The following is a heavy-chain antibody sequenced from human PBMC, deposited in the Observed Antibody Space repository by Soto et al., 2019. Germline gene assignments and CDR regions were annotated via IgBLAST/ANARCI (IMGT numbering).Heavy chain of an antibody. J-gene: IGHJ6*03. V-gene: IGHV2-26*01. Sequence: HVTLKESGPVLVKPTETLTLTCTVSGFSLSNGKVGVSWIRQPPGKALEWLAHIFSNDEKSYRTSLKSRLTIPEHTSKSQVVLTMTNVAPVDTAKYYSARILFGRSVAGGYFYMDVWGKGTTVTVSS. CDR2: IFSNDEK. CDR3: ARILFGRSVAGGYFYMDV. CDR1: GFSLSNGKVG. D-gene: IGHD6-19*01.